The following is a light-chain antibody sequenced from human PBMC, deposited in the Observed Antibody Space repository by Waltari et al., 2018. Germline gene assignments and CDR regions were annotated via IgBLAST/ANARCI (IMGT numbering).Light chain of an antibody. CDR2: AAS. CDR3: QQGLTSPRFG. CDR1: QDVSTF. V-gene: IGKV1-9*01. J-gene: IGKJ4*01. Sequence: DIQLTQSPASLFASLGDTVTISCRPSQDVSTFLNSYQHKSGEAPRLLIYAASTLSSGVSSRFSGGGSGTNFTLTISGLQSGDVATYYCQQGLTSPRFGFGGGTKVQIK.